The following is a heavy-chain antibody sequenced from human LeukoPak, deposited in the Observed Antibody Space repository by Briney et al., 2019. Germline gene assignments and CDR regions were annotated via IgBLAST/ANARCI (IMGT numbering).Heavy chain of an antibody. D-gene: IGHD3-22*01. CDR1: GFTFSSNY. CDR3: ARSDSSGYYYFDY. J-gene: IGHJ4*02. CDR2: IYSGGST. V-gene: IGHV3-66*01. Sequence: GGSLRLSCAASGFTFSSNYMSWVRQAPGKGLEWVSVIYSGGSTYYADSVKGRFTISRDNSKNTLYLQMNSLRAEDTAVYYCARSDSSGYYYFDYWGQGTLVTVSS.